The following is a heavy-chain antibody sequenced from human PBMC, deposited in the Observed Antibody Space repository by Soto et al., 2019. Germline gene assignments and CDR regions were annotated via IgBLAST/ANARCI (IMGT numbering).Heavy chain of an antibody. CDR2: IRFDGTDE. D-gene: IGHD3-10*01. CDR3: ARDGIGGTAFREFLAY. V-gene: IGHV3-33*01. J-gene: IGHJ4*02. CDR1: KSIFTGYG. Sequence: GGALRLSCAASKSIFTGYGMHWVRQTPGKGLEWVAVIRFDGTDEHCADSVKGRFTISRDNSKNMLYLQMNSLRVEDTALYYYARDGIGGTAFREFLAYWGRGTLVTVSS.